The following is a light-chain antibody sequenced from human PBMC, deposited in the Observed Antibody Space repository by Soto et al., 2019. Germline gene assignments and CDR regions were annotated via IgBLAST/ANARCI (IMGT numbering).Light chain of an antibody. CDR3: SSYTSASTSVV. Sequence: QSALTQPASVSESPGQSITISCTGTSSDIGTYNHVSWYQKHPGKAPILIIYDVTDRPSGVSNRFSGSKSGNTASLTISGLQAEDEAEYYCSSYTSASTSVVFGGGTKLTVL. CDR2: DVT. CDR1: SSDIGTYNH. V-gene: IGLV2-14*03. J-gene: IGLJ2*01.